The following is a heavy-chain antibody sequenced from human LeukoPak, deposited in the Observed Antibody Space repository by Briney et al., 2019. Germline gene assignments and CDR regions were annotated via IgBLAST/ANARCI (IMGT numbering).Heavy chain of an antibody. CDR2: IYTGGGR. J-gene: IGHJ4*02. V-gene: IGHV3-53*01. CDR3: ARGIDY. Sequence: PGGSLRLSCAASGFTVSSYYMNWVRQAPGKGLEWVSVIYTGGGRYYADSVRGRFTISRDTSKNMVFLQMNSLRVEDTAVYYCARGIDYWGRGTLVTVSS. CDR1: GFTVSSYY.